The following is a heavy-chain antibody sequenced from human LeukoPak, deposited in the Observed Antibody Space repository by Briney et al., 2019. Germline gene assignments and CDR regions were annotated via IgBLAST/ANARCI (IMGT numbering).Heavy chain of an antibody. CDR3: ATEYTPLGSTIRIHFDY. CDR1: GYTLTELS. J-gene: IGHJ4*02. Sequence: GASVKVSCKVSGYTLTELSIHWVRQAPGKGLEWMGGFDPEDGKTIYAEKFQGRVTMTEDTSTDTAYMELSSLRSEDKAVYYCATEYTPLGSTIRIHFDYWGQGTLVTVSS. V-gene: IGHV1-24*01. D-gene: IGHD1-26*01. CDR2: FDPEDGKT.